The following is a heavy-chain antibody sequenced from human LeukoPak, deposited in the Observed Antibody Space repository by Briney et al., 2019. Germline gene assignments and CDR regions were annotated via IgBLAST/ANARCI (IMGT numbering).Heavy chain of an antibody. J-gene: IGHJ3*02. V-gene: IGHV1-46*01. CDR2: INPSGGNT. Sequence: GSSVKVSCKASGGTFSSYAISWVRQAPGQGLEWMGLINPSGGNTNYAQNFQGRVTMTRDTSASTVYMELSSLRSEDTAIYYCARIRDGYNDAYDIWGQGTVVTVPS. D-gene: IGHD5-24*01. CDR1: GGTFSSYA. CDR3: ARIRDGYNDAYDI.